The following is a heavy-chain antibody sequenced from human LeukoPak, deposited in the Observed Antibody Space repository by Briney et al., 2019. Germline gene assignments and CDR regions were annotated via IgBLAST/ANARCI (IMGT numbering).Heavy chain of an antibody. CDR3: ARGSSYMDV. CDR1: GGSISARSYN. CDR2: IDDTGTT. J-gene: IGHJ6*03. Sequence: SETLSLTCSVSGGSISARSYNWGWIRQPPGQGLEWIGNIDDTGTTHYFPSLRSRVTISRDTANNQFSLKLSSVTAADTAVYYCARGSSYMDVWGKGTAVTVSS. D-gene: IGHD3-10*01. V-gene: IGHV4-39*07.